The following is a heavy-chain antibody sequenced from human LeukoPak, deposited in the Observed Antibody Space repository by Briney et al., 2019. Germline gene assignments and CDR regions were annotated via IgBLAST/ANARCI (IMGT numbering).Heavy chain of an antibody. CDR1: GFTFSSYW. CDR3: AGQANNWFDP. J-gene: IGHJ5*02. V-gene: IGHV3-74*03. Sequence: GGSLRLSCAASGFTFSSYWMHWVRQAPGKGLVWVSRLKFDETITQYADSVKGRFTVSRDNAKNTLYLQMDSLRAEDTAVYYCAGQANNWFDPWCQGTLVTVSS. CDR2: LKFDETIT.